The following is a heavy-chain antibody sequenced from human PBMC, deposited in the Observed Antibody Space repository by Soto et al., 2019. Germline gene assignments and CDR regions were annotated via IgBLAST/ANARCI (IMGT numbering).Heavy chain of an antibody. J-gene: IGHJ4*02. CDR1: GFTFDDYA. CDR3: AKPLFQDTAMAPPDY. V-gene: IGHV3-43D*04. Sequence: GGSLRLSCAASGFTFDDYAMHWVRQAPGKGLEWVSLISWDGGSTYYADSVKGRFTISRDNSKNSLYLQMNSLRAEDTALYYCAKPLFQDTAMAPPDYWGQGTLVTVSS. D-gene: IGHD5-18*01. CDR2: ISWDGGST.